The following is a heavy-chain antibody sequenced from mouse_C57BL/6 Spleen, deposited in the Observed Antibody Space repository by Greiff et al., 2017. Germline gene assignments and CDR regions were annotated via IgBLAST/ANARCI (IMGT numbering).Heavy chain of an antibody. CDR1: GYTFTNYW. Sequence: QVQLKQSGAELVRPGPSVKMSCKASGYTFTNYWIGWAKQRPGHGLEWIGDIYPGGGYTNYNEKFKGKATLTADKSSSTAYMQFSSLTSEDSAIYYCARGADGAGFAYWGQGTLVTVSA. J-gene: IGHJ3*01. V-gene: IGHV1-63*01. CDR2: IYPGGGYT. CDR3: ARGADGAGFAY.